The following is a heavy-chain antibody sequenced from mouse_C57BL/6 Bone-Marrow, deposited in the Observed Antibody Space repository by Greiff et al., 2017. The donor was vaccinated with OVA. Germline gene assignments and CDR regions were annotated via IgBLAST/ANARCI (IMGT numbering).Heavy chain of an antibody. J-gene: IGHJ3*01. CDR3: ARTSSGYFAY. V-gene: IGHV1-50*01. Sequence: QVQLQQPGAELVKPGASVKLSCKASGYTFTSYWMQWVKQRPGQGLEWIGEIDPSDSYTNYNQKFKGKATLTVDTSSSTAYMQLSSLTSEDSAVYYCARTSSGYFAYWGQGTLVTVSA. D-gene: IGHD3-2*02. CDR2: IDPSDSYT. CDR1: GYTFTSYW.